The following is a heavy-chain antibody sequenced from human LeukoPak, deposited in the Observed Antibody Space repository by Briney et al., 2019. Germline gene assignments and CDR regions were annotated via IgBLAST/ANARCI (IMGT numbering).Heavy chain of an antibody. CDR3: AKGLFDSSGYYEHFDY. CDR1: GFSFSSYD. V-gene: IGHV3-23*01. CDR2: IRTSGDST. Sequence: GGSLRLSCAASGFSFSSYDMSWVRQAPGKGLEWVSGIRTSGDSTYYADSVKGRFTISRDNSRDTLNLQMNSLRAEDTAVYYCAKGLFDSSGYYEHFDYWGQGTQVTVSS. D-gene: IGHD3-22*01. J-gene: IGHJ4*02.